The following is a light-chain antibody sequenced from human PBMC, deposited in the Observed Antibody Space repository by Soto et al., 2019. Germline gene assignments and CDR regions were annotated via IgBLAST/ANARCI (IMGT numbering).Light chain of an antibody. CDR2: GAS. J-gene: IGKJ1*01. V-gene: IGKV3-15*01. CDR3: QQYNNWPRT. CDR1: QSVRSN. Sequence: EIVMTQSPATLSESPGERATLSCRASQSVRSNLAWYQQKPGKAPRLLIYGASTRATGVPARFSGSGSATEFTLIISSLQSEDFAVYYCQQYNNWPRTFGQGTKVDIK.